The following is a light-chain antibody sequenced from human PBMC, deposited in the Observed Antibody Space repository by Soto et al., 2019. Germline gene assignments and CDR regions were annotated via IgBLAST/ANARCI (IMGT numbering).Light chain of an antibody. J-gene: IGLJ1*01. Sequence: QSVLTQPPSASGSPGQSVAISCTGTSSDVGGYNYVSWYQQHPGKAPKLMIYEVNKRPSGLPDRFSGSKSGNTAYLTVSGLQAEYEADYYCSSYAGSSNVFGPGTKLTVL. V-gene: IGLV2-8*01. CDR2: EVN. CDR3: SSYAGSSNV. CDR1: SSDVGGYNY.